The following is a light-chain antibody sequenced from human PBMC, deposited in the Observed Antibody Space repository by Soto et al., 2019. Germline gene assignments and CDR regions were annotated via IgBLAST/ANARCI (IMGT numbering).Light chain of an antibody. CDR1: SSDIGGYNY. Sequence: QSVLTQPASVSGSPGQSITISCTGTSSDIGGYNYVYWYQQHPGTAPKFIIYDNNNRPSGVSNRFSGSKSGTSASLTITGLQAEDESDYFCQSYDSTLGGFVFGTGTKVTVL. CDR2: DNN. J-gene: IGLJ1*01. CDR3: QSYDSTLGGFV. V-gene: IGLV2-14*01.